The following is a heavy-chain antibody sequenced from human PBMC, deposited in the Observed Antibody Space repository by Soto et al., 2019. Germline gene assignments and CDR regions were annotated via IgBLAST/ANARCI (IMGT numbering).Heavy chain of an antibody. J-gene: IGHJ4*02. CDR2: IHGDGGKI. CDR1: GFMFSAYW. V-gene: IGHV3-7*01. Sequence: EVQLVESGGGLVQPGGSLRLSCAASGFMFSAYWMSWVRQAPGKGLEWVANIHGDGGKIYYVDSVKGRFTISRDNAKRSLYLQMNSLRAEDMAVYYCARDFYGGYTYGPGDYWGQGALVAVSS. CDR3: ARDFYGGYTYGPGDY. D-gene: IGHD5-18*01.